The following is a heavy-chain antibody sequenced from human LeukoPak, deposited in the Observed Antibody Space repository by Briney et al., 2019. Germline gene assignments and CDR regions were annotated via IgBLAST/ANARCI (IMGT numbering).Heavy chain of an antibody. V-gene: IGHV4-34*01. CDR3: ARVHYDILTGSSHLDY. CDR2: INHSGST. Sequence: GSLRLSCAASGFTFSSYSMNWVRQAPGKGLEWIGEINHSGSTNYNPSLKSRVTISVDTSKNQFSLKLSSVTAADTAVYYCARVHYDILTGSSHLDYWGQGTLVTVSS. J-gene: IGHJ4*02. D-gene: IGHD3-9*01. CDR1: GFTFSSYS.